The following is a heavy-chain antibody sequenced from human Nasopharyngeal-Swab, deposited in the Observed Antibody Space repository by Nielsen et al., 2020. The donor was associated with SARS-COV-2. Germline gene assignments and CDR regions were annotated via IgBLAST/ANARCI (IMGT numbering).Heavy chain of an antibody. CDR2: IHHSGST. J-gene: IGHJ2*01. V-gene: IGHV4-59*01. D-gene: IGHD3-22*01. CDR3: ARGYHDKSVYYYDWYFDL. Sequence: WIRQSPGKGLEWIGNIHHSGSTNYNPSLKSRVTISVDTSKNQFSLKLTSVTAADTAIYYCARGYHDKSVYYYDWYFDLWGRGTLVTVSS.